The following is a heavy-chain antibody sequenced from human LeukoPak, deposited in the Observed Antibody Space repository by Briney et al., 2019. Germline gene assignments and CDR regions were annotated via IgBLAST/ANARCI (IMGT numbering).Heavy chain of an antibody. Sequence: GGSLRLSCAASGFTFSSYAMHWVRQAPGKGLEWVAVISYDGSNKYYADSVKGRFTISRDNSKNTLYLQMNSLRAEDTAVYYCARERDDSSGDSDYWGQGTLVTVSS. V-gene: IGHV3-30-3*01. J-gene: IGHJ4*02. CDR3: ARERDDSSGDSDY. CDR1: GFTFSSYA. CDR2: ISYDGSNK. D-gene: IGHD3-22*01.